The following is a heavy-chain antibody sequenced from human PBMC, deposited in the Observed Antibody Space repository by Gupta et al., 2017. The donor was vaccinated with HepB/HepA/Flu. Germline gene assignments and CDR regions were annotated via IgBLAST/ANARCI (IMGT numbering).Heavy chain of an antibody. CDR1: GFSLNTRGMC. Sequence: QVTLRESGPALVKSTQTLTLTCSFSGFSLNTRGMCVSWIRQPPGKALEWLARIDWNDDKYDSTSLKTRITISKYTSKYQVVLTMTHIAPVDTATYYCARRGDDIRAFDIWGQGTMVTVSS. V-gene: IGHV2-70*13. CDR3: ARRGDDIRAFDI. CDR2: IDWNDDK. D-gene: IGHD3-22*01. J-gene: IGHJ3*02.